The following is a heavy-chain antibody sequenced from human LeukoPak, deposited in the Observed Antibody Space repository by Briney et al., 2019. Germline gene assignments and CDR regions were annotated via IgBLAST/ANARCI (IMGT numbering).Heavy chain of an antibody. CDR1: GYTFTSYG. CDR2: ISAYNGNT. CDR3: ARDSYGDVYYYYYGMDV. J-gene: IGHJ6*02. V-gene: IGHV1-18*01. D-gene: IGHD3-16*01. Sequence: ASVKVSWKASGYTFTSYGISWVRQAPGQGLEWMGWISAYNGNTNYAQKLQGRVTMTTDTSTSTAYMELRSLRSDDTAVYYCARDSYGDVYYYYYGMDVWGQGTTVTVSS.